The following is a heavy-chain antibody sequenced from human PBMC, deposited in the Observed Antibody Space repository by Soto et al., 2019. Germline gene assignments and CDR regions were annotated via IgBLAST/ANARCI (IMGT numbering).Heavy chain of an antibody. CDR3: AKTSGSTIDLLDS. Sequence: EVELLESGGGLVQPGGSLRLSCAASGFTFSNYAMTWVRQAPGMGLQWVSGISGSGASTYYADSVKGRFTISRDSSKNTLYVQMNSLRAEDTAVYYCAKTSGSTIDLLDSWGQGTLVTVSS. J-gene: IGHJ4*02. D-gene: IGHD3-9*01. V-gene: IGHV3-23*01. CDR1: GFTFSNYA. CDR2: ISGSGAST.